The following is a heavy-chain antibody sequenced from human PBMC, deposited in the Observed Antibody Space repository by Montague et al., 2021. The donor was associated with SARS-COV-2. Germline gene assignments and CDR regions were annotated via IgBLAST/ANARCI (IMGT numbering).Heavy chain of an antibody. CDR3: ARSRRITIFGVGLSNYYGMDA. V-gene: IGHV4-59*01. J-gene: IGHJ6*02. Sequence: SETLSLTCTVSGGSISSYHWSWIRQPPGKGLEWIGYIYYSGSTNYNPSLKSRVTISVDTSKNQFSLNLSSVTAADTAVYYCARSRRITIFGVGLSNYYGMDAWGQGTLVTVSS. CDR2: IYYSGST. D-gene: IGHD3-3*01. CDR1: GGSISSYH.